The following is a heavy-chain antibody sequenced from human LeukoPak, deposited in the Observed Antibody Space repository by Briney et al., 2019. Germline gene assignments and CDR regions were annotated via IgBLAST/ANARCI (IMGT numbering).Heavy chain of an antibody. CDR3: AKDLAGQYYYYGMDV. D-gene: IGHD6-19*01. CDR2: ISWNSGSI. CDR1: GFTFDDYA. V-gene: IGHV3-9*01. Sequence: GGSLRLSCAASGFTFDDYAMHWVRQAPGKGLGWVSGISWNSGSIGYADSVKGRFTISRDNAKNSLYLQMNSLRAEDTALYYCAKDLAGQYYYYGMDVWGQGTTVTVSS. J-gene: IGHJ6*02.